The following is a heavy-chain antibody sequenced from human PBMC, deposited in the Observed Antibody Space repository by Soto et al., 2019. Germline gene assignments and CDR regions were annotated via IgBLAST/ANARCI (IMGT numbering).Heavy chain of an antibody. CDR1: GFTFSDHY. CDR3: ARGRSRDSSGYYHNGVDY. J-gene: IGHJ4*02. CDR2: TRNKANSYTT. Sequence: EVQLVESGGGLVQPGGSLRLSCAASGFTFSDHYMDWVRQAPGKGLEWVGRTRNKANSYTTEYAASVKGRFTISRDDSKNSLYLQMNSLKTEDTAVYYCARGRSRDSSGYYHNGVDYWGQGTLVTVSS. D-gene: IGHD3-22*01. V-gene: IGHV3-72*01.